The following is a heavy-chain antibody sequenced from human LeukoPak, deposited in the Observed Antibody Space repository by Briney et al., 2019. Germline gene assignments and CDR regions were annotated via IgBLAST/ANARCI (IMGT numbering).Heavy chain of an antibody. V-gene: IGHV4-31*03. CDR3: ARTSSTFGGTN. D-gene: IGHD3-16*01. CDR1: GGSISSGGYY. Sequence: SETLSLTCTVSGGSISSGGYYWSWIRQHPGKGLEWIGYIYYSGSTNYNPSLKSRVTISVDTSKNQFSLKLSSVTAADTAVYYCARTSSTFGGTNWGQGTLVTVSS. CDR2: IYYSGST. J-gene: IGHJ4*02.